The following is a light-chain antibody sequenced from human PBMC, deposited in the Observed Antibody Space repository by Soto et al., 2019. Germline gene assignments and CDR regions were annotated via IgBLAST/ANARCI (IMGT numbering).Light chain of an antibody. CDR1: SSNIGGNI. Sequence: QSVLTQPPSASGTPGQRVTISCSGSSSNIGGNIVNWYQQLPGTAPKLLIFGNDQRPSWVPDRFSGSKSGTSASLATSGLQSEDEANYYCAAWDDSLNGVVFGGGTKVTVL. CDR3: AAWDDSLNGVV. J-gene: IGLJ2*01. V-gene: IGLV1-44*01. CDR2: GND.